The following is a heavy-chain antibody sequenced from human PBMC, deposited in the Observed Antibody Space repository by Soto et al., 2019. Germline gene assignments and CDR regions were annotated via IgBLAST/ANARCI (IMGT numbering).Heavy chain of an antibody. CDR3: ARSVRLGDLSFRY. Sequence: PSETLSLTCTVSGGSISSGGYYWSWIRQHSGKGLEWIGYIYYSGSTYYNPSLKSRVTISVDTSKNQFSLKLSSVTAADTAVYYCARSVRLGDLSFRYWSQGTLVTVSS. CDR1: GGSISSGGYY. V-gene: IGHV4-31*03. CDR2: IYYSGST. J-gene: IGHJ4*02. D-gene: IGHD3-16*02.